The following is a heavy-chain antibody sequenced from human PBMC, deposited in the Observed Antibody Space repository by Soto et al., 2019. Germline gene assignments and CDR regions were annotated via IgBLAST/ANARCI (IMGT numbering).Heavy chain of an antibody. D-gene: IGHD3-22*01. CDR2: IYPGDSDT. V-gene: IGHV5-51*01. CDR3: ARLPHYYDSKPVGMDV. Sequence: PGESLKISCNGSGYSFTSYWIGWVRQMPGKGLEWMGIIYPGDSDTRYSPSFQGQVTISADKSISTAYLQWSSLKASDTAMYYCARLPHYYDSKPVGMDVWGQGTTVTVSS. J-gene: IGHJ6*02. CDR1: GYSFTSYW.